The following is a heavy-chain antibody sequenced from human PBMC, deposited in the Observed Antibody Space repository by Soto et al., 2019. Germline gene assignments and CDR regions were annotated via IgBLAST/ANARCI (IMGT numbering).Heavy chain of an antibody. CDR3: ASLPITIFGVVIIRSAFDI. CDR1: GGSISSSSYY. J-gene: IGHJ3*02. Sequence: QLQLQESGPGLVKPSETLSLTCTVSGGSISSSSYYWGWIRQPPGKGLEWIGSIYYSGSTYYNPSLRSRVTLSVDTSKNQFSLKLSSVTAADTAVYYCASLPITIFGVVIIRSAFDIWGQGTMVTVSS. CDR2: IYYSGST. D-gene: IGHD3-3*01. V-gene: IGHV4-39*01.